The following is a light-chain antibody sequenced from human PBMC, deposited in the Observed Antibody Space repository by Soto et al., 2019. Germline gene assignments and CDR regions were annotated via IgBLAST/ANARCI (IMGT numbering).Light chain of an antibody. CDR1: QDVKNY. V-gene: IGKV1-27*01. J-gene: IGKJ4*01. CDR3: QKHNSVPLT. CDR2: AAS. Sequence: DIQMTQSPSSLSASVGDGVTITCRASQDVKNYLAWYQQKPGKVPKLLIYAASTLQSGVPSRFSGSGSGTAFTLTINSLQPEDVGSYYCQKHNSVPLTFGGGTKVEIK.